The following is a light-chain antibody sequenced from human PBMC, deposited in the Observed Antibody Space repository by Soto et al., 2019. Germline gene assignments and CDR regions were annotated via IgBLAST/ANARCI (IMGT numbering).Light chain of an antibody. CDR1: SSNIGAGYD. J-gene: IGLJ3*02. CDR3: QAYDSSLGGWV. V-gene: IGLV1-40*01. CDR2: GNN. Sequence: QSVLTQPPSVSGAPGQRVTISCTGSSSNIGAGYDVHWYQQLPGTAPTLLIYGNNNRPSGVPDRFSGSKSATSDSLAITGLQAEDDADYYCQAYDSSLGGWVFGRGTMLTVL.